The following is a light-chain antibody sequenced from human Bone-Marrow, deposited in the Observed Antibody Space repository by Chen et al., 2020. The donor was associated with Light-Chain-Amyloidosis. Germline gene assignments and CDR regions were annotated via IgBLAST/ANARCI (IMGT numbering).Light chain of an antibody. CDR3: QSYDIAKV. J-gene: IGLJ2*01. CDR1: SGYIASNY. V-gene: IGLV6-57*01. Sequence: NLVLIQPHSVSESPGETVTISCTRSSGYIASNYVHWYQQRPGRSPTIVIYEDNQRPSGVPDRFSGSIDRSSNSASLTISGLKTEDEGDYYCQSYDIAKVFGGGTKVTVL. CDR2: EDN.